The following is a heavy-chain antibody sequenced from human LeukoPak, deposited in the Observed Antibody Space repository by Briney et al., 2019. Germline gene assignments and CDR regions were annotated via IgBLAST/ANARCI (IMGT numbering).Heavy chain of an antibody. CDR1: GFTFSSYA. J-gene: IGHJ4*02. V-gene: IGHV3-23*01. CDR3: AKGDYYVDYYFDY. Sequence: GGSLRLSCAASGFTFSSYAMNWVRQAPGKGLEWVSTISGSAGSTHYADSVKGRFTISSDNSKNTLYPQMNSLRAEDTAVYYCAKGDYYVDYYFDYWGQGTLVTVSS. D-gene: IGHD3-22*01. CDR2: ISGSAGST.